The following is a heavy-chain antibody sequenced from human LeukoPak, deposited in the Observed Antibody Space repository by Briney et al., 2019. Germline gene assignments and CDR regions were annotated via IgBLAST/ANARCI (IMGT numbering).Heavy chain of an antibody. CDR2: IDTDGSST. CDR1: GFTFSGFS. D-gene: IGHD4-11*01. J-gene: IGHJ3*02. CDR3: ARKTTVTTRDDAFDI. Sequence: GGSLRLSCAASGFTFSGFSMNWVRQAPGKGLVWVSRIDTDGSSTSYADSVKGRFTISRDNAKNTLYLQMNSLRAEDTALYYCARKTTVTTRDDAFDIWGQGTIVTVSS. V-gene: IGHV3-74*01.